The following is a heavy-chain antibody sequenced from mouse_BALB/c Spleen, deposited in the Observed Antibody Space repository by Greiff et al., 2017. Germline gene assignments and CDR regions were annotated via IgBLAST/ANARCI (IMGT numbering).Heavy chain of an antibody. D-gene: IGHD2-4*01. Sequence: VQLKESGPGLVAPSQSLSITCTVSGFSLTSYGVHWVRQPPGKGLEWLGVIWAGGSTNYNSALMSRLSISKDNSKSQVFLKMNSLQTDDTAMYYCARDPYDYGAYWGQGTLVTVSA. CDR3: ARDPYDYGAY. CDR2: IWAGGST. J-gene: IGHJ3*01. V-gene: IGHV2-9*02. CDR1: GFSLTSYG.